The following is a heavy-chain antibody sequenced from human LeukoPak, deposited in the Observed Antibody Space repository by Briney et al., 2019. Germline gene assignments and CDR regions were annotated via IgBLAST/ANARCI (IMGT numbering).Heavy chain of an antibody. V-gene: IGHV1-18*01. Sequence: ASVKASCKASGYTFTSYGISWVRRAPGQGLEWMGWISAYNGNTNYAQKLQRRVTMTTDTSTSTAYMEMRRLRSDDTAVYYCARDAPVLGYCSGGSCYDFYGMDVWGQGTTVTVSS. CDR3: ARDAPVLGYCSGGSCYDFYGMDV. CDR2: ISAYNGNT. CDR1: GYTFTSYG. J-gene: IGHJ6*02. D-gene: IGHD2-15*01.